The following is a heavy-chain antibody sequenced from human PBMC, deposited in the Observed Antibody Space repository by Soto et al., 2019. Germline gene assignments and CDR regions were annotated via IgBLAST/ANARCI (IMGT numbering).Heavy chain of an antibody. CDR3: AREIRYYEAPGAFDI. V-gene: IGHV1-18*01. D-gene: IGHD3-22*01. CDR2: ISAYNGNT. CDR1: DYTFTGYG. Sequence: QVQLVQSGAEVKKPGASVKVSCKASDYTFTGYGISWVRQAPGQGLEWMGWISAYNGNTNYAQKLQGRVTVTTDTSTSTAYMELRSLRSDDTAVYYCAREIRYYEAPGAFDIWGQGTMVTVSS. J-gene: IGHJ3*02.